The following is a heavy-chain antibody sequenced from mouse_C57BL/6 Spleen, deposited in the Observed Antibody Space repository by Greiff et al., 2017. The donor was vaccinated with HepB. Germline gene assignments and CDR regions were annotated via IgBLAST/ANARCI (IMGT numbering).Heavy chain of an antibody. CDR2: IDPENGDT. Sequence: EVQLQQSGAELVRPGASVKLSCTASGFNIKDDYMHWVKQRPEQGLEWIGWIDPENGDTEYASKFQGKATITADTSSNPAYLQLSSLTSEDTAVYYCTTDYYYGSSSYYFDYWGQGTTLTVSS. D-gene: IGHD1-1*01. CDR3: TTDYYYGSSSYYFDY. CDR1: GFNIKDDY. V-gene: IGHV14-4*01. J-gene: IGHJ2*01.